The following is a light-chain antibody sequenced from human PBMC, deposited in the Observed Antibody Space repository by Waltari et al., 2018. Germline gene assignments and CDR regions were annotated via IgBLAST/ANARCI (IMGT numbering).Light chain of an antibody. J-gene: IGLJ2*01. Sequence: QSALTQPASVSGTPEPSITISSTGTSTDVGGYNSVSCYQQHPGKAPKLLIYDVTYRPSGVSNRFSGSKSGNTASLTISGLQAEDEADYYCSAYTSTRTLVFGGGTKLTV. V-gene: IGLV2-14*03. CDR1: STDVGGYNS. CDR2: DVT. CDR3: SAYTSTRTLV.